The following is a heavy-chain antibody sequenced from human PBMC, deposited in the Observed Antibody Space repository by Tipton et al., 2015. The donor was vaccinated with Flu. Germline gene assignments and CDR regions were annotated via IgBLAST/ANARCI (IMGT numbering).Heavy chain of an antibody. Sequence: QLVQSGEEVKKPGESLKISCKGSGYSFTSYWIGWVRQMPGKGLEWMGIIYPGDSDTRYSPSFQGQVTISADKSISTAYLPWSSLNPPDPAIYYCARRFGSWSYYFDYWGQGTLVTVSS. J-gene: IGHJ4*02. CDR1: GYSFTSYW. D-gene: IGHD6-13*01. CDR2: IYPGDSDT. V-gene: IGHV5-51*01. CDR3: ARRFGSWSYYFDY.